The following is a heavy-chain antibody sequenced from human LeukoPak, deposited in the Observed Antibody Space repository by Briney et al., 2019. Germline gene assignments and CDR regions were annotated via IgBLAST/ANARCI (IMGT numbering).Heavy chain of an antibody. D-gene: IGHD1-26*01. Sequence: GGSLRLSCAASGFTFSSYDMSWVRQAPGKGLEWVSGVSGSGDSTHYADSVKGRFTISRDNSKNTLYLQMNSLRAGDTAVYYCALHHGSYYLGRWFDPWGQGTLVTVSS. CDR2: VSGSGDST. CDR1: GFTFSSYD. J-gene: IGHJ5*02. CDR3: ALHHGSYYLGRWFDP. V-gene: IGHV3-23*01.